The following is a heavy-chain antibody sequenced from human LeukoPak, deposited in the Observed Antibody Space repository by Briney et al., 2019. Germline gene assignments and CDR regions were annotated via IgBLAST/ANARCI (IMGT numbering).Heavy chain of an antibody. CDR1: GFTLSSNG. D-gene: IGHD2/OR15-2a*01. CDR2: IWYDGSNR. J-gene: IGHJ4*02. CDR3: AGGTTSLDY. V-gene: IGHV3-33*01. Sequence: PGGSLRLSCAASGFTLSSNGMHWVRQAPGKGLEWVAVIWYDGSNRYYADSVKGRFTISRGISKNTLYLQMNGLRAEDTAVYYCAGGTTSLDYWGQGTLVTVSS.